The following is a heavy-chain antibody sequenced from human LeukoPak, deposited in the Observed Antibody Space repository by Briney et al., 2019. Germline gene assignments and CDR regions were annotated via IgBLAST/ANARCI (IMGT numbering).Heavy chain of an antibody. V-gene: IGHV1-18*01. CDR2: ISAYNGYT. Sequence: ASVKVSCNASGYTFTSYGISWVRQAPGQGLDWMGWISAYNGYTDYAQKFQFRVTMTTDTSTSTAYMELRSLRSDDTAVYYCARDKAVTTEVTQHFQHWGQGTLVTVSS. CDR3: ARDKAVTTEVTQHFQH. CDR1: GYTFTSYG. J-gene: IGHJ1*01. D-gene: IGHD4-23*01.